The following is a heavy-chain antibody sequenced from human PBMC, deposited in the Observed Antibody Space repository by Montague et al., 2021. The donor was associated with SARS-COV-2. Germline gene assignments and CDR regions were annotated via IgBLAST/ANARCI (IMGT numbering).Heavy chain of an antibody. D-gene: IGHD3-3*01. V-gene: IGHV6-1*01. CDR1: GDSVSSNSAA. CDR3: ARATEWRGYYYYYMDV. J-gene: IGHJ6*03. CDR2: TYYRSRWFN. Sequence: SAISGDSVSSNSAAWNWIRQSPSRGPEWLGRTYYRSRWFNDYAVSIRSRITINPDTSKNQFSLQLNSVTPEDTAVYYCARATEWRGYYYYYMDVWGKGTTVTVSS.